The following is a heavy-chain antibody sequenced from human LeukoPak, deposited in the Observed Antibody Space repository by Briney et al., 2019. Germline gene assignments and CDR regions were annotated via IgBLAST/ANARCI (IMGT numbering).Heavy chain of an antibody. J-gene: IGHJ4*02. CDR2: IIPIFGTA. CDR1: GGTFSSYA. Sequence: SVKVSCKASGGTFSSYAISWVRQAPGQGLEWMGGIIPIFGTANYAQKFQGRVTITTDESTSTAYMELSSLRSEDTAVYYCARFSVAAHYFDYWGQGTLVAVSS. D-gene: IGHD6-6*01. V-gene: IGHV1-69*05. CDR3: ARFSVAAHYFDY.